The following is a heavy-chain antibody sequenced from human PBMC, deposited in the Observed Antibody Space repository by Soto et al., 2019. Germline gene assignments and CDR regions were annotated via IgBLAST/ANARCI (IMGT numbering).Heavy chain of an antibody. CDR1: GGTFSSYT. D-gene: IGHD6-13*01. Sequence: QVQLVQSGAEVKKPGSSVKVSCKASGGTFSSYTIGWVRQAPGQGLEWMGRIIPILGIANYAQKFQGRVTITADKSTSTAYMELTSLRYEDTAVYYCARDLDARGIAAAGTGYWGQGTPVTVSS. J-gene: IGHJ4*02. CDR2: IIPILGIA. CDR3: ARDLDARGIAAAGTGY. V-gene: IGHV1-69*08.